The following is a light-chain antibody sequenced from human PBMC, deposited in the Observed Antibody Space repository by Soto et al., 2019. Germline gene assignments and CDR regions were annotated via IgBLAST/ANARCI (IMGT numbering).Light chain of an antibody. J-gene: IGKJ1*01. CDR2: GAS. CDR1: QSVFGK. V-gene: IGKV3-15*01. Sequence: ELVMTQSPASLSVSPGGRATLSCRASQSVFGKMAWYQQKPGQAPRLLIFGASTRATGIPARFSGSGSGTEYTLTISGLHSEDFSVYYCLQYNKWPLRTFRQGTKVEIK. CDR3: LQYNKWPLRT.